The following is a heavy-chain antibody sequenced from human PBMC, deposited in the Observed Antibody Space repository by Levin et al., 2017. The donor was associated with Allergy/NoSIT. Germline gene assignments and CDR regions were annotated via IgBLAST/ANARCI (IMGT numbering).Heavy chain of an antibody. V-gene: IGHV4-4*07. CDR3: ARAPARSNWFFAL. Sequence: SETLSLTCTVSGGSISIYYWSWIRQPAGKGLEWIGLIHNSGDTNYNPSLKSRVTMSVDTSKNQFSLRLSSVTAADTAIYYCARAPARSNWFFALWGRGTLVPVSS. J-gene: IGHJ2*01. D-gene: IGHD6-25*01. CDR2: IHNSGDT. CDR1: GGSISIYY.